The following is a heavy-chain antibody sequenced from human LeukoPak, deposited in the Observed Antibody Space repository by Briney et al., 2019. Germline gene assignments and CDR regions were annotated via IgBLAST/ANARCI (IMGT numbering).Heavy chain of an antibody. Sequence: GGSLRLSCAASGFTFRNYALSWVRQAPGKGLERVSGVSGSGDSTYYADSVKGRFTISRDNSKNTLYLQMNSLRAEDTAVYYCAKDMDSSAWYYFDSWGQGTLVTVSS. D-gene: IGHD6-19*01. CDR2: VSGSGDST. V-gene: IGHV3-23*01. CDR3: AKDMDSSAWYYFDS. CDR1: GFTFRNYA. J-gene: IGHJ4*02.